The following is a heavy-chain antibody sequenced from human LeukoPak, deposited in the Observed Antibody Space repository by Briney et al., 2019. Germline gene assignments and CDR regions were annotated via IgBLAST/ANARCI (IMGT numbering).Heavy chain of an antibody. J-gene: IGHJ3*02. Sequence: PGGSLRLSCAASGFTFSSYAMHWVRQAPGKGLEWVAVISYDGSNKYYADSVKGRFTISRDSSKNTLYLQMNSLRAEDTAVYYCARDPYQGSGWFHDAFDIWGQGTMVTVSS. CDR1: GFTFSSYA. CDR2: ISYDGSNK. D-gene: IGHD6-19*01. CDR3: ARDPYQGSGWFHDAFDI. V-gene: IGHV3-30-3*01.